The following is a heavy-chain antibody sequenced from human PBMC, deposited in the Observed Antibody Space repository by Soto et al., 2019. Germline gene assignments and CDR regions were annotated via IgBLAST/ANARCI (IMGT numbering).Heavy chain of an antibody. CDR1: GGSISSSSYY. V-gene: IGHV4-39*01. CDR2: IYYSGST. Sequence: QLQLQESGPGLVKPSETLSLTCTVSGGSISSSSYYWGWIRQPPGKGLEWIGSIYYSGSTYYNPSLKSRVTISVDTSKNQFSLKLSSVTAADTAVYYCAKPGEAGLYYFDYWGQGTLVTVSS. CDR3: AKPGEAGLYYFDY. D-gene: IGHD6-19*01. J-gene: IGHJ4*02.